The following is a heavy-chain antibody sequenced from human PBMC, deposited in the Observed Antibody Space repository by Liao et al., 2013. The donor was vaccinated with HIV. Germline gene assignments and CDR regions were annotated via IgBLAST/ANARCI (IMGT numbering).Heavy chain of an antibody. CDR1: GGSISSYS. Sequence: QVQLQESGPGLVKPSATLSLKCTISGGSISSYSWNWIRQSAGRGLEWIGRVSATGGTIYNPSLRSRVTMSVDTSKNQLSLTVASVTDADTAVYYCARVGGYNSPMTIWGRGTLVTVSS. CDR3: ARVGGYNSPMTI. D-gene: IGHD5-12*01. V-gene: IGHV4-4*07. CDR2: VSATGGT. J-gene: IGHJ4*02.